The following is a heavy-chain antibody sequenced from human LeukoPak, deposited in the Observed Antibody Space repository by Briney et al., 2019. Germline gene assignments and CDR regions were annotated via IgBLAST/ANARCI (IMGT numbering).Heavy chain of an antibody. J-gene: IGHJ4*02. V-gene: IGHV3-30*04. CDR2: ISYDGSNK. CDR1: GFTFSSYA. D-gene: IGHD6-6*01. CDR3: AREYSSSSGLLQYFDY. Sequence: GRSLRLSCAASGFTFSSYAMHWVRQAPGKGLEWVAVISYDGSNKYYADSVKGRFTISRDNSKNTLYLQMNSLRAEDTAVYYCAREYSSSSGLLQYFDYWGQGTLVTVSS.